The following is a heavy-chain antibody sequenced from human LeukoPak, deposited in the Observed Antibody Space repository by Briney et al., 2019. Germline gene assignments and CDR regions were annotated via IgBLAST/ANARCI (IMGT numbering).Heavy chain of an antibody. J-gene: IGHJ4*02. D-gene: IGHD6-13*01. CDR1: GFTVSSNY. V-gene: IGHV3-43*02. CDR3: AKDIHRSSSDDY. Sequence: GGSLRLSCAASGFTVSSNYMSWVRQAPGKGLEWVSLISGDGGSTYYADSVKGRFTISRDNSKNSLYLQMNSLRTEDTALYYCAKDIHRSSSDDYWGQGTLVTVSS. CDR2: ISGDGGST.